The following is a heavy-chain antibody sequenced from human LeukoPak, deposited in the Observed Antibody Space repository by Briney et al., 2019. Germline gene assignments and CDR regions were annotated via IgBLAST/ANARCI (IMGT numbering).Heavy chain of an antibody. V-gene: IGHV3-7*01. D-gene: IGHD2-2*02. CDR2: IKQDASDK. CDR1: GFTFSSYG. Sequence: GRSLRLSCAASGFTFSSYGMHWVRQAPGKGLEWVASIKQDASDKYYVDSVKGRFTISRDNAKNSLYLQMNSLTAEDTAVYYCVTYRIRFDPWGQGTLVTVSS. CDR3: VTYRIRFDP. J-gene: IGHJ5*02.